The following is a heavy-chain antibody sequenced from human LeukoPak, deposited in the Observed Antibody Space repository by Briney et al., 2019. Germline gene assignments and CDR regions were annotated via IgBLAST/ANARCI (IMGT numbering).Heavy chain of an antibody. CDR2: INPNSGGT. CDR1: GYTFTGYY. CDR3: ARAARPGGFDP. V-gene: IGHV1-2*04. J-gene: IGHJ5*02. Sequence: GSVTVSCKASGYTFTGYYMHWVRQAPGQGLEGMGWINPNSGGTNYAQKFQGWVTMTSHTSISTAYMELSRLRSDDTAVYYCARAARPGGFDPWGQGALVTVSS.